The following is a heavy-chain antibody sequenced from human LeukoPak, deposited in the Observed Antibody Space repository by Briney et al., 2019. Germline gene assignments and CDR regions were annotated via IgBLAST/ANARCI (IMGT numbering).Heavy chain of an antibody. D-gene: IGHD5-18*01. Sequence: ASVKVSCKASGYTFTSYGISWARQAPGQGLEWMGWISAYNGNTNYAQKLQGRVTMTTDTSTSTAYMELRSLRSDDTAVYYCARGETDTAMVTVDYWGQGTLVTVSS. J-gene: IGHJ4*02. CDR3: ARGETDTAMVTVDY. V-gene: IGHV1-18*01. CDR1: GYTFTSYG. CDR2: ISAYNGNT.